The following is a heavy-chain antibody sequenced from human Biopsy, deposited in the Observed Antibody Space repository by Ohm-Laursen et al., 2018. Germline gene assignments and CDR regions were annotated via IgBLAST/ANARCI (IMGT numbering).Heavy chain of an antibody. J-gene: IGHJ3*01. CDR1: DGSINSNDYY. D-gene: IGHD4-17*01. V-gene: IGHV4-39*01. CDR3: ARPLRGGEYEGFDL. CDR2: VHYSGAT. Sequence: SDTLSLTCTVSDGSINSNDYYWGWIRQAPGKGLEWLGSVHYSGATYYNPPLTSRATISVDTAKNQFFLKLRSATAADTAVYYCARPLRGGEYEGFDLCGLGTMVSVSP.